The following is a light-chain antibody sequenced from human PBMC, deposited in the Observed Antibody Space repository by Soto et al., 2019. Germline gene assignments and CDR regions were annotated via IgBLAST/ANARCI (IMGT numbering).Light chain of an antibody. CDR1: QRLSSSY. CDR2: GAS. V-gene: IGKV3-20*01. Sequence: EVALAQSPGTLSLSQGERATLSCRASQRLSSSYLAWYKQRPGQTPSLLIYGASMRATGIPDRFSGSGSGTDFTLTIRRLEPEEFAVYYCQQCGSSSTFGQGTRLEIK. CDR3: QQCGSSST. J-gene: IGKJ5*01.